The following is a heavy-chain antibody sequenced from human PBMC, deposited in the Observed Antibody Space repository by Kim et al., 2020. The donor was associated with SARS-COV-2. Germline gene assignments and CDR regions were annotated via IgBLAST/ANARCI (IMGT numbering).Heavy chain of an antibody. V-gene: IGHV3-30*18. D-gene: IGHD2-2*01. Sequence: GGSLRLSCAASGFTFSSYGMHWVRQAPGKGLEWVAVISYDGSNKYYADSVKGRFTISRDNSKNTLYLQMNSLRAEDTAVYYCAKTPRYCSSTSCSPGYWGQGTLVTVSS. CDR2: ISYDGSNK. CDR3: AKTPRYCSSTSCSPGY. J-gene: IGHJ4*02. CDR1: GFTFSSYG.